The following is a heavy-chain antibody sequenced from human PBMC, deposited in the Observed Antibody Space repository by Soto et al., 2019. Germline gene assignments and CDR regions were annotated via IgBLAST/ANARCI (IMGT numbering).Heavy chain of an antibody. CDR2: INTYNGNT. CDR1: GYTFTSYG. D-gene: IGHD3-16*01. Sequence: QVQLVQSGAEVKNPGASVKVSCKTSGYTFTSYGIGWARQAPGQGLEWMGWINTYNGNTNYAQNLQGRVNLTTDTSKSTAYMELRSLRSNDTAIYYCAMVDVYVTPSPQDVWGQGTTVTVSS. J-gene: IGHJ6*02. CDR3: AMVDVYVTPSPQDV. V-gene: IGHV1-18*01.